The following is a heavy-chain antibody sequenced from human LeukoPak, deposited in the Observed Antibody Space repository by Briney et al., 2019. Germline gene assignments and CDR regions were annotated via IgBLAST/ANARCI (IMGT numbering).Heavy chain of an antibody. V-gene: IGHV1-24*01. CDR2: FDPEDGET. Sequence: ASVKVSCKASGGTFSSYAISWVRQAPGKGLEWMGGFDPEDGETIYAQKFQGRVTMTEDTSTDTAYMELSSLRSEDTAVYYCATIPLADSSGYMFDPWGQGTLVTVSS. CDR3: ATIPLADSSGYMFDP. D-gene: IGHD3-22*01. CDR1: GGTFSSYA. J-gene: IGHJ5*02.